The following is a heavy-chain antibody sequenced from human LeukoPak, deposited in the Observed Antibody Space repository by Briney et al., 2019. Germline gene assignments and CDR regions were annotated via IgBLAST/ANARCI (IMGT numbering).Heavy chain of an antibody. CDR1: GGSISGYY. Sequence: SETLSLTCTVSGGSISGYYWSWIRQPPGKGLEWIGYMYYSGSTNYNPSLRSRVTISVDTSKNQFSLTLSSVTAADTAVYYCAREDEVGATDYWGQGTLVTVSS. D-gene: IGHD1-26*01. CDR3: AREDEVGATDY. CDR2: MYYSGST. J-gene: IGHJ4*02. V-gene: IGHV4-59*12.